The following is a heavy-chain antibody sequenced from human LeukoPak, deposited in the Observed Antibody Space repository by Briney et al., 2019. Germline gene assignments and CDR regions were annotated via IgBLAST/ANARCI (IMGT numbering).Heavy chain of an antibody. J-gene: IGHJ4*02. D-gene: IGHD3-22*01. CDR2: ISWNSGSI. CDR3: AKEGSGYYFDY. Sequence: GRSLRLSCAASGFTFDDYAMHWVRQATGKGLEWVSGISWNSGSIGYADSVKGRFTISRDNAKNSLYLQMNSLRAEDTALYYCAKEGSGYYFDYWGQGTLVTVSS. V-gene: IGHV3-9*01. CDR1: GFTFDDYA.